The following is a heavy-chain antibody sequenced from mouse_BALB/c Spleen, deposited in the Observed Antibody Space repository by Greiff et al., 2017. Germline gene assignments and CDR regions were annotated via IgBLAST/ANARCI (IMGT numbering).Heavy chain of an antibody. Sequence: QVQLQQPGADLVKPGASVKLSCKASGYTFTSYYMYWVRQRPGQGLEWIGGINPSNGGTNFNEKFNDKATLTVDKSSRTTYMQLSSLTSEDSAVYYSTREGFAYGGQGTLVTVSA. CDR3: TREGFAY. V-gene: IGHV1S81*02. J-gene: IGHJ3*01. CDR1: GYTFTSYY. CDR2: INPSNGGT.